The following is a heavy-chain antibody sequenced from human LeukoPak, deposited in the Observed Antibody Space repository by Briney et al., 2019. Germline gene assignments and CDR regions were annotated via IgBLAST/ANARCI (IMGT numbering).Heavy chain of an antibody. CDR3: ARSGRDGYNDDAFDI. D-gene: IGHD5-24*01. CDR2: ISSSSSYI. J-gene: IGHJ3*02. CDR1: GFTFSSYS. Sequence: GGSLRLSCAASGFTFSSYSMNWVRQAPGKGLEWVPSISSSSSYIYYADSVKGRFTISRDNAKNSLYLQMNSLRAEDTAVYYCARSGRDGYNDDAFDIWGQGTMVTVSS. V-gene: IGHV3-21*01.